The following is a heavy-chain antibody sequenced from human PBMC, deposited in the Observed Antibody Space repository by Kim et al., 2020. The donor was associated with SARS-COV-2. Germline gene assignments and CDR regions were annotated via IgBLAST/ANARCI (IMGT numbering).Heavy chain of an antibody. CDR3: ARELGILTGYYTSWFDP. J-gene: IGHJ5*02. CDR1: GGSISSYY. CDR2: IYYSGST. Sequence: SVTLSLTCTVSGGSISSYYWSWIRQPPGKGLEWIGYIYYSGSTNYNPSLKSRVTISVDTSKNQFSLKLSSVTAADTAVYYCARELGILTGYYTSWFDPWGQGTLVTVSS. V-gene: IGHV4-59*01. D-gene: IGHD3-9*01.